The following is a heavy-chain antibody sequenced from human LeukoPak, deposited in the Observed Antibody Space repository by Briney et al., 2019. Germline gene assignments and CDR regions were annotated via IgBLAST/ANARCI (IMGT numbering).Heavy chain of an antibody. CDR1: GGSISSYY. J-gene: IGHJ4*02. CDR3: ARRGYSGSYGDDY. Sequence: PSETLSLTCTVSGGSISSYYWSWLRQPAGKGLEWIGRIYTSGSTNYNPSLKSRVTMSVDTSKNQFSLKLSSVTAADTAVYYCARRGYSGSYGDDYWGQGTLVTVSS. D-gene: IGHD1-26*01. V-gene: IGHV4-4*07. CDR2: IYTSGST.